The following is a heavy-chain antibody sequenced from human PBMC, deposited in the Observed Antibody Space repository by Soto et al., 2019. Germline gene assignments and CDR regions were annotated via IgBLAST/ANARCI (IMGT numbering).Heavy chain of an antibody. V-gene: IGHV4-31*03. CDR1: GGSISSGGYY. J-gene: IGHJ3*02. D-gene: IGHD6-13*01. CDR3: ARGSQQLLFDAFDI. CDR2: IYYSGST. Sequence: PSETLSLTCTVSGGSISSGGYYWSWIRQHPGKGLEWIGYIYYSGSTYYNPSLKSRVTISVDTSKNQFSLKLSSVTAADTAVYYCARGSQQLLFDAFDIWGQGTMVTVSS.